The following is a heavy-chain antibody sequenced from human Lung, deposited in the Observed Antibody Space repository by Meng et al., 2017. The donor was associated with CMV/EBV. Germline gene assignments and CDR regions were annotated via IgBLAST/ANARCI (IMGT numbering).Heavy chain of an antibody. D-gene: IGHD3-22*01. Sequence: GGSLRLXXAASGFTFSSYAMHWVRQAPGKGLERVAVISYDGSNKYYADSVKGRFTISRDNSQNTLYLQMNSLGAEDTAVYYCARIVTGITMIVVALDYWGQGXLVTVSS. V-gene: IGHV3-30-3*01. CDR2: ISYDGSNK. CDR1: GFTFSSYA. J-gene: IGHJ4*02. CDR3: ARIVTGITMIVVALDY.